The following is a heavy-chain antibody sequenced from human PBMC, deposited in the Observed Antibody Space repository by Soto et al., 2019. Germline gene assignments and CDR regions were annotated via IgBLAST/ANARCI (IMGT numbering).Heavy chain of an antibody. J-gene: IGHJ4*02. Sequence: SETLSLTCTVSGGSISSGGYYWSWIRQHPGKGLEWIGYIYYSGSTYYNPSLKSRATISVDTSKNQFSLKLSSVTAADTAVYYCERGKIREPLDYWGQGTLVTVSS. CDR3: ERGKIREPLDY. V-gene: IGHV4-31*03. D-gene: IGHD1-1*01. CDR2: IYYSGST. CDR1: GGSISSGGYY.